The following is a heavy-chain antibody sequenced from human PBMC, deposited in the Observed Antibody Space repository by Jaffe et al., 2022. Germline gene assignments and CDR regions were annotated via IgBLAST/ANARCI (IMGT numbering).Heavy chain of an antibody. J-gene: IGHJ6*04. CDR3: AREFYCSSTSCYSGMDV. CDR2: INHSGST. Sequence: QVQLQQWGAGLLKPSETLSLTCAVYGGSFSGYYWSWIRQPPGKGLEWIGEINHSGSTNYNPSLKSRVTISVDTSKNQFSLKLSSVTAADTAVYYCAREFYCSSTSCYSGMDVWGKGTTVTVSS. CDR1: GGSFSGYY. V-gene: IGHV4-34*01. D-gene: IGHD2-2*01.